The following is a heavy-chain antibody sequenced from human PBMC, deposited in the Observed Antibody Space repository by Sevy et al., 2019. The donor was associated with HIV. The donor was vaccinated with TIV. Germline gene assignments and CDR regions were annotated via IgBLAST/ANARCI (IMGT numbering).Heavy chain of an antibody. D-gene: IGHD3-10*01. CDR1: GFTFSDYY. J-gene: IGHJ4*02. V-gene: IGHV3-11*01. CDR2: ISSSGSTI. CDR3: ARDRSRYYGSGSFLVDY. Sequence: GGSLRLSCAASGFTFSDYYMSWIRQAPGKELEWVSYISSSGSTIYYADSVKGRFTISRDNAKNSLYLQMNSLRAEDTAVYYCARDRSRYYGSGSFLVDYWGQGTLVTVSS.